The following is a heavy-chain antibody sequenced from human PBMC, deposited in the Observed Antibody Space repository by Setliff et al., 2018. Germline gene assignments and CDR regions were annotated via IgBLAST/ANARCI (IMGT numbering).Heavy chain of an antibody. CDR1: GGSLRGNAIF. J-gene: IGHJ5*02. CDR3: ARGAGWWDL. Sequence: PSETLSLTCTVSGGSLRGNAIFWGWIRQPPGKGLEWIGYIHISGSTNYNPSLKSRVTISVDTSKNQFSLKLSSVTAADTAVYYCARGAGWWDLWGQGTLVTVSS. V-gene: IGHV4-61*05. CDR2: IHISGST.